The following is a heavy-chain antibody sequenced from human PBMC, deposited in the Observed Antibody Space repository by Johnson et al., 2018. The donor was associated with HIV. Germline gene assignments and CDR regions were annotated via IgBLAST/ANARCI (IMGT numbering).Heavy chain of an antibody. D-gene: IGHD6-13*01. Sequence: QMQLVESGGGLVQPGGSLRLSCAASGFTFSSYGMHWVRQAPGKGLEWVAVIWYDGSNKYYADSVKGRFTISRDNSKNTLYLQMNSLRAEDTAVYYCAKKGRAAAEGGVGAFDIWGQGTMVTVSS. J-gene: IGHJ3*02. CDR3: AKKGRAAAEGGVGAFDI. CDR1: GFTFSSYG. V-gene: IGHV3-33*06. CDR2: IWYDGSNK.